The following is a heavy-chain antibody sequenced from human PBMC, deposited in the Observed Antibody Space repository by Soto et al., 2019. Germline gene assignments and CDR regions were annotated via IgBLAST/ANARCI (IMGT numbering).Heavy chain of an antibody. CDR3: TRDASRDSSARGWFDP. Sequence: GGSLRLSCAASGFTFHSFTMDWVRQAPGKGLEWVSTISSNSAYIYYTDALRGRFTISRDNAKNSLHLQMNSLRAEDTAVYYCTRDASRDSSARGWFDPWGPGTLVTVSS. CDR1: GFTFHSFT. J-gene: IGHJ5*02. V-gene: IGHV3-21*01. D-gene: IGHD6-13*01. CDR2: ISSNSAYI.